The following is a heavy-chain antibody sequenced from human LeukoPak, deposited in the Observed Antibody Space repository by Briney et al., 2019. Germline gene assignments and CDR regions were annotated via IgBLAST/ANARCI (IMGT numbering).Heavy chain of an antibody. V-gene: IGHV3-64*01. CDR1: GFTFSSYA. J-gene: IGHJ4*02. D-gene: IGHD3-22*01. CDR2: ISSNGGST. CDR3: TRGSHYYDSSGYYVHY. Sequence: PGGSLRLSCAASGFTFSSYAMHWVRQAPGKGLEYVSAISSNGGSTYYANSVKGRFTISRDNSKNTLYLQMGSLRAEDMAVYYCTRGSHYYDSSGYYVHYWGQGTLVTVSS.